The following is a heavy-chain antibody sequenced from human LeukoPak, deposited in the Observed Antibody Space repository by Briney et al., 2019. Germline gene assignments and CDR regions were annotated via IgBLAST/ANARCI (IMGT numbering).Heavy chain of an antibody. CDR3: ARDRPTPGDCTSTTCYRWFDP. D-gene: IGHD2-2*01. CDR2: ISSSGST. Sequence: SETLSLTCTVSGGSISSYYWSWIRQPAGKGLEWIGRISSSGSTNYNPSLRSRITMSADTSKNQFSLKLSSVTAADTAAYYCARDRPTPGDCTSTTCYRWFDPWGQGTLVSVSS. J-gene: IGHJ5*02. CDR1: GGSISSYY. V-gene: IGHV4-4*07.